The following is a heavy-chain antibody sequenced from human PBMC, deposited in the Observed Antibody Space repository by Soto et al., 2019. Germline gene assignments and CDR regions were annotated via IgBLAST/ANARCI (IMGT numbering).Heavy chain of an antibody. CDR1: GDSVSSNNAA. V-gene: IGHV6-1*01. Sequence: PSQTLSLTCAISGDSVSSNNAAWNWIRQSPSRGLEWLGRTYYRSKWYNDYAVSVKSRITINPDTSKNQFSLQLNSVTPEDTAVYYCAMSNCSSTSCYVGRDYYYYYMDVWGKGTTVTVSS. J-gene: IGHJ6*03. CDR3: AMSNCSSTSCYVGRDYYYYYMDV. D-gene: IGHD2-2*01. CDR2: TYYRSKWYN.